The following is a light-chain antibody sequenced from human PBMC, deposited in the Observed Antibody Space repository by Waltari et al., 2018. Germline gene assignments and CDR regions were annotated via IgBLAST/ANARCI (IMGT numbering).Light chain of an antibody. Sequence: SYELTQPSSVSVSPGQTARITCSGDVLGKKLIRWYQQKPGQAPVFLIFRDRGRPSGIPERFSGSSSGTTVTLTISGAQVEDEADYYCFTVDDNSLRLFGGGTKLTVL. CDR1: VLGKKL. V-gene: IGLV3-27*01. J-gene: IGLJ2*01. CDR3: FTVDDNSLRL. CDR2: RDR.